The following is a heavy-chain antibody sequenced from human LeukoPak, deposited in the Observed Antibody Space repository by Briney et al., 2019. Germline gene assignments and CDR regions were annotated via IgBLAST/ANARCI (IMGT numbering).Heavy chain of an antibody. CDR1: GFTFSDYY. J-gene: IGHJ4*02. D-gene: IGHD2-15*01. Sequence: PGGSLRLSCAASGFTFSDYYMSWIRQAPGKGLEWVSYITGYSSYTEYADSVKGRFTISRDNAKNSLYLQMNSLRAEDMAVYYCARDDCSGGSCYPDYWGQGTLVTVSS. V-gene: IGHV3-11*06. CDR2: ITGYSSYT. CDR3: ARDDCSGGSCYPDY.